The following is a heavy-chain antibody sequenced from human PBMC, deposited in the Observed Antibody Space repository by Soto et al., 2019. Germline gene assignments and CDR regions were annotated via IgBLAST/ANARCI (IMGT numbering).Heavy chain of an antibody. CDR2: IKQDGSEK. Sequence: EVQLVESGGGLVQPGGSLRLSCAASGFTFSSYWMSWVRQAPGKGLEWVANIKQDGSEKYYVDSVKGRFTISRDNAKNSLYLQMNSLRAEDTAVYYCARRGYGYDYYYYYGMDVWGQGTTVTVSS. D-gene: IGHD5-18*01. CDR1: GFTFSSYW. J-gene: IGHJ6*02. CDR3: ARRGYGYDYYYYYGMDV. V-gene: IGHV3-7*01.